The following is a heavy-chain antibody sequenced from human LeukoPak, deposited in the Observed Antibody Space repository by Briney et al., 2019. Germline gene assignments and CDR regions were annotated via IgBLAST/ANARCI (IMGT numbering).Heavy chain of an antibody. Sequence: PSETLSLTCTVSGGSISSYYWSWIRQPPGKGLEWIGYIYHSGSTNYNPSLKSRVTISVDTSKNQFSLKLSSVTAADTAVYYCARRGSSSWYGSYYYYMDVWGKGTTVTISS. CDR3: ARRGSSSWYGSYYYYMDV. V-gene: IGHV4-59*01. J-gene: IGHJ6*03. CDR2: IYHSGST. D-gene: IGHD6-13*01. CDR1: GGSISSYY.